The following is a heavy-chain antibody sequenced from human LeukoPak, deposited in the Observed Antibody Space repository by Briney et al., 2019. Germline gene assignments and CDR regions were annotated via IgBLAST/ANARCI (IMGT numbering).Heavy chain of an antibody. J-gene: IGHJ4*02. D-gene: IGHD1-1*01. V-gene: IGHV3-30*04. Sequence: GGSLRLSCAASGFTFSSYAMHWVRQAPGKGLEWVAVISDDGSNKYYADSVKGRFTISRDNSKNTLYLQMNTLRAEDTAVYYCARSENWNGVRFDYWGQGTLVTVSS. CDR3: ARSENWNGVRFDY. CDR1: GFTFSSYA. CDR2: ISDDGSNK.